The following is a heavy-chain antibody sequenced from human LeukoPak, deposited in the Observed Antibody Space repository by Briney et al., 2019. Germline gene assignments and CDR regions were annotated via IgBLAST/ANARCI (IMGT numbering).Heavy chain of an antibody. V-gene: IGHV1-2*04. Sequence: ASVKVSCKASGYTVTGYYMHWVRQAPGQGLEWMGWINPNSGGTNYAQKFQGWVTMTRDTSISTAYMELSRLRSDDTAVYYCARELSSRPSFGYYGMDVWGQGTTVTVSS. CDR3: ARELSSRPSFGYYGMDV. D-gene: IGHD3-16*01. CDR2: INPNSGGT. J-gene: IGHJ6*02. CDR1: GYTVTGYY.